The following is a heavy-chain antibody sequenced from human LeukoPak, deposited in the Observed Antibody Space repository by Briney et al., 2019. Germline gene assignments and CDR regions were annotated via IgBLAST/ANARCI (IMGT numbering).Heavy chain of an antibody. CDR3: ARGPYGSTSFNWFDP. CDR2: IYHSGST. J-gene: IGHJ5*02. V-gene: IGHV4-4*02. Sequence: SETLSLTCAVSGGSISSSNWWSWVRQPPGKGLEWIGEIYHSGSTNYNPSLKSRVTISVDKSKNQFSLKLSSVTAADTAVYYCARGPYGSTSFNWFDPWGQGTPVTVSS. D-gene: IGHD3-10*01. CDR1: GGSISSSNW.